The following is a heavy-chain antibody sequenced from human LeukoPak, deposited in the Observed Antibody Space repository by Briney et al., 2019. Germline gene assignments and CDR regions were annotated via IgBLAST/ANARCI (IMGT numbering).Heavy chain of an antibody. CDR2: ISTSSSTI. CDR1: GFTLSSYS. CDR3: ARDLTMVRGKYYFDF. Sequence: QPGGSLRLSCVASGFTLSSYSMNWVRQAPGKRLEWVSYISTSSSTIYYADSVKGRFTISRDNAKNSLYLQMNSLRAEDTAVYYCARDLTMVRGKYYFDFWGQGTLVTVSS. D-gene: IGHD3-10*01. J-gene: IGHJ4*02. V-gene: IGHV3-48*01.